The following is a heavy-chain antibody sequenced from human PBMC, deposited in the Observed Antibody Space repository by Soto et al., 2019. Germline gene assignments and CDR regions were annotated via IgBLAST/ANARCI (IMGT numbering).Heavy chain of an antibody. Sequence: SLTCTVSVGSISSGGYYWSWIRQHPGKGLEWIGYIYYSGSTYYNPSLKSRVTISVDTSKNQFSLKLSSVTAADTAVYYCARALRFLEWLYDYWGQGTLVTVSS. CDR2: IYYSGST. J-gene: IGHJ4*02. V-gene: IGHV4-31*03. D-gene: IGHD3-3*01. CDR1: VGSISSGGYY. CDR3: ARALRFLEWLYDY.